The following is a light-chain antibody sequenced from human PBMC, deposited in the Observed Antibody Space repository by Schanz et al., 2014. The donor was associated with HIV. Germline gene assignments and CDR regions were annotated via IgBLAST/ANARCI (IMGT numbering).Light chain of an antibody. CDR1: QSVSSSY. V-gene: IGKV3-20*01. J-gene: IGKJ1*01. CDR3: QLYGTPPWT. CDR2: GAS. Sequence: EIVLTQSPGTLSLSPGERATLSCRVSQSVSSSYLAWYQQKPGQAPRLLIYGASSRATGIPDRFSGSGSGTDFTLTISRLEPEDFAVYYCQLYGTPPWTFGQGTRVEVK.